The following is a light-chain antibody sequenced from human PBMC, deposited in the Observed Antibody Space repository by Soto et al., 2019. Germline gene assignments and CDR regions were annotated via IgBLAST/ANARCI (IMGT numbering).Light chain of an antibody. V-gene: IGKV3-11*01. Sequence: ENLLSQAPGNLPLSPGGRAPLACRASQNVRTFLDWYQQKPGQAPRLLIYASSYRATGIPARFSGSGSGTDFTLTISSLEPEDFAVYYCQQHSHWPPWTFGQGTKVDIK. CDR2: ASS. J-gene: IGKJ1*01. CDR3: QQHSHWPPWT. CDR1: QNVRTF.